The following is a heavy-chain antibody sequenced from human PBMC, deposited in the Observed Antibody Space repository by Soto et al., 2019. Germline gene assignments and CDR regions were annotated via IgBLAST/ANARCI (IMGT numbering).Heavy chain of an antibody. CDR3: AKFDYGDYVGWFDP. D-gene: IGHD4-17*01. CDR1: GGTVSNHA. CDR2: IIPIFGTP. J-gene: IGHJ5*02. V-gene: IGHV1-69*06. Sequence: QEELVQSAAEVKKPGSSVKVSCKASGGTVSNHAISWVRQAPGQGLEWMGGIIPIFGTPDYAQKFQGRVTITADTATDTVYMKWRSLRSEDTAVYYCAKFDYGDYVGWFDPWGQGTLVTVYS.